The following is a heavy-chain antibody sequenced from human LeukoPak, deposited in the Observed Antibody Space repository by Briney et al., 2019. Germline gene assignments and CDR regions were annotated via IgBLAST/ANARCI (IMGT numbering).Heavy chain of an antibody. CDR2: IYSSGST. D-gene: IGHD2-15*01. J-gene: IGHJ5*02. CDR3: ARQVRHCSGGSCYFNNWFDP. Sequence: SETLSLTCTVSGGSISSRSYYWGWIRQPPGKGLEWIGSIYSSGSTYYNPSLKSRVTISVDTSKNQLSLKLSSVTAADTAVYYCARQVRHCSGGSCYFNNWFDPWGQGTLVTVSS. CDR1: GGSISSRSYY. V-gene: IGHV4-39*01.